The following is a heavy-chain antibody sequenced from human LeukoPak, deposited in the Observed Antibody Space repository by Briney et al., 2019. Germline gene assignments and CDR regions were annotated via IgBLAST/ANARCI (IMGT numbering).Heavy chain of an antibody. V-gene: IGHV4-4*07. CDR1: GGSISRYY. CDR2: IYGSGST. Sequence: SETLSLTCTVSGGSISRYYWSWIRQPAGKGLQWIGRIYGSGSTTYNPSLKSRLTMSVDTSKNQFSLKLSSVTAADTAVYYCARVAYSGYDYRGYFDYWGQGTLVTVSS. J-gene: IGHJ4*02. D-gene: IGHD5-12*01. CDR3: ARVAYSGYDYRGYFDY.